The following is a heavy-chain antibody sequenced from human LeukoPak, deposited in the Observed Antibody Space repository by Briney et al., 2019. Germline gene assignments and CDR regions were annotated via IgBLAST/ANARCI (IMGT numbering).Heavy chain of an antibody. CDR3: ARDGYYYDGSGYYHWYFDL. V-gene: IGHV3-74*01. CDR1: GFTFSSSW. Sequence: GGSLRLSCAASGFTFSSSWMHWVRQAPGKGLVSVSRINSDGSRTSYADSVKGRVTISRDNAKNTLYLQMNSLRAEDTAVYYCARDGYYYDGSGYYHWYFDLWGRGTLVTVSS. D-gene: IGHD3-22*01. CDR2: INSDGSRT. J-gene: IGHJ2*01.